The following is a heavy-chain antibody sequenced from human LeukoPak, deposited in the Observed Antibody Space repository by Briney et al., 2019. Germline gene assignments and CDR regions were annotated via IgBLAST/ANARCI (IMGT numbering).Heavy chain of an antibody. J-gene: IGHJ4*02. Sequence: GGSLRLSCAASGCRLSVYAMTWVRQAPGKGLEWVSGIGGSGGRTYYADFVKGRFTISRDASKNTLYLQMNSLRAEDTAAYFCAKLYDSGGYWRSDNFDYWGQGTLVTVSS. D-gene: IGHD3-22*01. V-gene: IGHV3-23*01. CDR2: IGGSGGRT. CDR1: GCRLSVYA. CDR3: AKLYDSGGYWRSDNFDY.